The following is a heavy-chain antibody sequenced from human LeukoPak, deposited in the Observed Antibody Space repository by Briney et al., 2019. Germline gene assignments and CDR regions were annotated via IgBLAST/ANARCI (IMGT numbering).Heavy chain of an antibody. CDR2: IYYSGST. Sequence: SETLSLICTVSGGSISSGDYYWSWIRQPPGKGLEWIGYIYYSGSTYYNPSLKSRVTISVETSKNQFSLKLSSVTAADTAVYYCARDRVDTYGDYEACDAFDIWGQGTMVTVSS. CDR3: ARDRVDTYGDYEACDAFDI. D-gene: IGHD4-17*01. CDR1: GGSISSGDYY. V-gene: IGHV4-30-4*01. J-gene: IGHJ3*02.